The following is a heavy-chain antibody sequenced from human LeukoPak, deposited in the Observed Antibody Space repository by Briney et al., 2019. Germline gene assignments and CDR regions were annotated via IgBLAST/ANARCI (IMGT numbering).Heavy chain of an antibody. Sequence: GGSLRLSCTASGFPFIEYSMNWVRQAPGKGLEWISYIGIDSGNTKYADSVRGRFTISTDKAKNSLYLQMNSLRVEDTAVYYCARWATSYDFWGQGTLVTVSS. CDR2: IGIDSGNT. V-gene: IGHV3-48*01. J-gene: IGHJ4*02. D-gene: IGHD3-10*01. CDR1: GFPFIEYS. CDR3: ARWATSYDF.